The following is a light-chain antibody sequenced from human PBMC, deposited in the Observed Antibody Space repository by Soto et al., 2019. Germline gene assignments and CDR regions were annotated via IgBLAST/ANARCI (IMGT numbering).Light chain of an antibody. CDR2: AAS. V-gene: IGKV3-20*01. J-gene: IGKJ1*01. Sequence: EVVLTQSPGTLSLSPGQTASLSCWASQYVSSTYLAGYQQKPCQPPRLLIYAASNRATGIPDRFTGSGSGTDFTLTISGLKPEDFGVYYCQQYGSSVWTVGQGTKLEI. CDR3: QQYGSSVWT. CDR1: QYVSSTY.